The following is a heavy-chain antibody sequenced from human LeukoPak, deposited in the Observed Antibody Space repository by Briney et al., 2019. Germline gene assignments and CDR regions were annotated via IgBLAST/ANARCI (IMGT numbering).Heavy chain of an antibody. V-gene: IGHV3-20*04. J-gene: IGHJ5*02. Sequence: PGGSLRLSCAASGFTFDDYGMSWVRQAPGKGLEWVSGINWNGGSTGYADSVKGRFTISRDNSKNTLYLQMNSLRAEDTAVYYCASLEYAAMGFDPWGQGTLVTVSS. CDR1: GFTFDDYG. D-gene: IGHD5-18*01. CDR2: INWNGGST. CDR3: ASLEYAAMGFDP.